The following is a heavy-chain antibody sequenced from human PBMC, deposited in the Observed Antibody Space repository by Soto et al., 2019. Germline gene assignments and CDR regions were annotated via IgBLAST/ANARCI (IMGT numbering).Heavy chain of an antibody. J-gene: IGHJ4*01. CDR3: ARELPPDL. V-gene: IGHV3-53*01. D-gene: IGHD2-15*01. CDR1: GFTVSSKY. CDR2: LWSAGLT. Sequence: GSLRLSCAASGFTVSSKYMTWVRQAPGKGLEWVSILWSAGLTYYADSVKGRFTISRDNFKNTVYLQMNGLGVEDSGVYFCARELPPDLWGQGTLVTVSS.